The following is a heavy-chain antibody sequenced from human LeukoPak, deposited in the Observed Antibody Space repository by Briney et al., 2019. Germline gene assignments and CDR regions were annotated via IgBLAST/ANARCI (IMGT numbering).Heavy chain of an antibody. V-gene: IGHV3-30*18. CDR2: ISYDGSNK. J-gene: IGHJ4*02. Sequence: GGSLRLSCAASGFTFSSYGMQWVRQAPGKGLEWVAVISYDGSNKYYADSVKGRFTISRDNSKYTLYLQMNSLRAEDTAVYYCAKDTYKYSSSWFFDYWGQGTLVTVSS. CDR3: AKDTYKYSSSWFFDY. CDR1: GFTFSSYG. D-gene: IGHD6-13*01.